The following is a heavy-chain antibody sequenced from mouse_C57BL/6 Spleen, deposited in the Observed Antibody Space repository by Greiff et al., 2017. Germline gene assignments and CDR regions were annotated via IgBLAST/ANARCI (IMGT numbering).Heavy chain of an antibody. CDR2: INPNNGGT. CDR3: ARRTVYYCDY. CDR1: GYTFTDYN. Sequence: EVKLVESGPELVKPGASVKMSCKASGYTFTDYNMHWVKQSHGKSLEWIGYINPNNGGTSYNQKFKGKATLTVNKSSSTAYMELRSLTSEDSAVYYCARRTVYYCDYWGQGTTLTVSS. D-gene: IGHD4-1*01. J-gene: IGHJ2*01. V-gene: IGHV1-22*01.